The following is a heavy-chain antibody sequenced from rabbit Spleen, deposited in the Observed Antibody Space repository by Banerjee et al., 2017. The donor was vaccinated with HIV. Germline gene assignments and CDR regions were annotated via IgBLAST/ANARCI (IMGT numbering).Heavy chain of an antibody. CDR1: GVSFSISSY. D-gene: IGHD4-1*01. J-gene: IGHJ3*01. V-gene: IGHV1S40*01. Sequence: QSLEESGGDLVQPEGSLTLTCKASGVSFSISSYMCWVRQAPGKGLEWIACIEVGSSGDTYYASWAKGRFTFSKTSSTTVTLQVTSLTAADTATYFCARDLTGVIGWNFGWWGQGTLVTVS. CDR2: IEVGSSGDT. CDR3: ARDLTGVIGWNFGW.